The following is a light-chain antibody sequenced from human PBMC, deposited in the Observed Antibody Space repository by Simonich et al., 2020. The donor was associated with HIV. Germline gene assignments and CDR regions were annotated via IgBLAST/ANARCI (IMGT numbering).Light chain of an antibody. CDR3: SSYTSSSKMV. CDR2: DVS. CDR1: SSDVGGYNY. Sequence: QSALTQPASVSGSPGQSITISCTGTSSDVGGYNYVSWYQQHPGKAPKLIIYDVSNRPSGVSNRFSGSKSGNTASLTISGLQAEDEADYYCSSYTSSSKMVFGGGTKLTVL. V-gene: IGLV2-14*03. J-gene: IGLJ2*01.